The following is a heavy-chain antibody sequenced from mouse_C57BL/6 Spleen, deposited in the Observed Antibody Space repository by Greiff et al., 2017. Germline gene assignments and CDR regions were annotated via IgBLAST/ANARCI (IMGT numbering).Heavy chain of an antibody. V-gene: IGHV1-42*01. Sequence: VQLQHSGPELVKPGASVKISCKASGYSFTGYYMNWVKQSPEKSLEWIGEINPSTGGTTYNQKFKAKATLTVDKSSSTAYMQLKSLTSEDSAVYYCARKGTYYSNYDAMDYWGQGTSVTVSS. CDR1: GYSFTGYY. J-gene: IGHJ4*01. D-gene: IGHD2-5*01. CDR2: INPSTGGT. CDR3: ARKGTYYSNYDAMDY.